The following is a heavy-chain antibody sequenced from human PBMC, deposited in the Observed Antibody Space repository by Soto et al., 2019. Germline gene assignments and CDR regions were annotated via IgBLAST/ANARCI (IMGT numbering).Heavy chain of an antibody. Sequence: PSETLSLTCAVYGGSFSGYYWGWFRPPPGKGLEWNGEINHSGSTNYNPSLKSRVTISVDTSKNQFSLKLSSVTAADTAVYYCARGRITMVRGDRFDPWGQGTLVTVSS. CDR3: ARGRITMVRGDRFDP. CDR1: GGSFSGYY. J-gene: IGHJ5*02. CDR2: INHSGST. D-gene: IGHD3-10*01. V-gene: IGHV4-34*01.